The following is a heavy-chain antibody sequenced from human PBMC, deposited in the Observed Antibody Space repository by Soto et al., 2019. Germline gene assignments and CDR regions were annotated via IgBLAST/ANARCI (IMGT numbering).Heavy chain of an antibody. CDR2: ISYDGSNK. CDR3: AKVMLNTGMDV. Sequence: GCLRLSCAASGFTFSSYGMHRVRQAPGKGLEWVAVISYDGSNKYYADSVKGRFTISRDNSKNTLYLQMNSLRAEDTAVYYCAKVMLNTGMDVWGQGTTVTVSS. V-gene: IGHV3-30*18. D-gene: IGHD2-8*01. J-gene: IGHJ6*02. CDR1: GFTFSSYG.